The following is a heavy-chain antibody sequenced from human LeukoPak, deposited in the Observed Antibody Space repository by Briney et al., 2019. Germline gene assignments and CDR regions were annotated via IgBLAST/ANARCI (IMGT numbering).Heavy chain of an antibody. J-gene: IGHJ3*02. Sequence: SVKVSCKAAGGTFSSYAISWVRQAPGQGLEWMGGIIPIFGTANYAQKFQGRVTITTDESTSTAYMELSSLRSEDTAVYYCASVDTAMATDAFDIWGQGTMVTVSS. CDR1: GGTFSSYA. CDR2: IIPIFGTA. V-gene: IGHV1-69*05. CDR3: ASVDTAMATDAFDI. D-gene: IGHD5-18*01.